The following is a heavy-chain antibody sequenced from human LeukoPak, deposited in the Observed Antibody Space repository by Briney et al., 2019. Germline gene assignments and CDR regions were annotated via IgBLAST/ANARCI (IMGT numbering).Heavy chain of an antibody. D-gene: IGHD3-22*01. Sequence: GGSLRLSYAASGFTFSSYGIHWVRQAPGKGLEWVAFIRYDGSNKYYADSVKGRFTISRDNSKNTLYLQMNSLRAEDTAVYYCAKTSYYYDSSGSDFDYWGQGTLVTVSS. J-gene: IGHJ4*02. V-gene: IGHV3-30*02. CDR2: IRYDGSNK. CDR1: GFTFSSYG. CDR3: AKTSYYYDSSGSDFDY.